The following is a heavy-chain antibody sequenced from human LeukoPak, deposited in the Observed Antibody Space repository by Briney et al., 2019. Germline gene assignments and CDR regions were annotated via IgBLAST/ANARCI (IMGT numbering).Heavy chain of an antibody. Sequence: ASVKVSCKASGYTFTSYGISWVRQAPGQGLDWMGWISAYNGNTNYAQKLQGRVTMTTDTSTSTAYMELRSLRSDDTAVYYCARGRGSLRYFDWLDPLDYWGQGTLVTVSS. J-gene: IGHJ4*02. CDR1: GYTFTSYG. V-gene: IGHV1-18*01. D-gene: IGHD3-9*01. CDR3: ARGRGSLRYFDWLDPLDY. CDR2: ISAYNGNT.